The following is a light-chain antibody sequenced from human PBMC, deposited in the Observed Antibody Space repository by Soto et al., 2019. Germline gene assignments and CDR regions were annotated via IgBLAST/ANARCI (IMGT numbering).Light chain of an antibody. Sequence: DIQVTQSPSSLASSVGDRVTIIXRARHSISRYLDWYQQKPGXAPNXXXDAXSSLQRGGPSRLSGSGSGTDFTLTISSLQPEYFATYYCQQSYSTTRTFGQGTKVDIK. CDR2: AXS. J-gene: IGKJ1*01. V-gene: IGKV1-39*01. CDR1: HSISRY. CDR3: QQSYSTTRT.